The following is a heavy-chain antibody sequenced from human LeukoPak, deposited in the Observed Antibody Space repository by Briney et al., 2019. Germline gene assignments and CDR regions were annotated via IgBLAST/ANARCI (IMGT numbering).Heavy chain of an antibody. D-gene: IGHD7-27*01. Sequence: PRGSLRLSCAASGFTVSGSYMSGVRQAPGKGLEWVSVIYGGDDTYYADSVKGRFTISRDSSKNTLYLQMNSLRAEDTAVYYCARRAVSNWGSDYWGQGTLVTVSS. V-gene: IGHV3-53*01. CDR2: IYGGDDT. CDR1: GFTVSGSY. CDR3: ARRAVSNWGSDY. J-gene: IGHJ4*02.